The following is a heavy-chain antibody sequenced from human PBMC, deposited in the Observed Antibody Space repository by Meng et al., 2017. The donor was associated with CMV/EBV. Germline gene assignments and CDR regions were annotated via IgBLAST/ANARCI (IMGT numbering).Heavy chain of an antibody. J-gene: IGHJ3*02. D-gene: IGHD5-18*01. CDR1: GYSFTSYW. Sequence: KVSCKGSGYSFTSYWIGWVRQVPGKGLEWMGIIYPGDSDTRYSPSFQGQVTISADKSISTAYLQWSSLKASDTAMYYCATSTAMVSPDAFDIWGQGTMVTVSS. CDR3: ATSTAMVSPDAFDI. CDR2: IYPGDSDT. V-gene: IGHV5-51*01.